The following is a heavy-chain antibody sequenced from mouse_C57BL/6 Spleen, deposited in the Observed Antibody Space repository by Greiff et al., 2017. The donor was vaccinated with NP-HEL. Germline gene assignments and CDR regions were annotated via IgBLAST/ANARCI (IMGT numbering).Heavy chain of an antibody. CDR3: ARDGAAWFAY. CDR2: ISDGGSYT. V-gene: IGHV5-4*01. CDR1: GFTFSSYA. Sequence: EVKLMESGGGLVKPGGSLKLSCAASGFTFSSYAMSWVRQTPEKRLEWVATISDGGSYTYYPDNVKGRFTISRYNAKNNLYLQMSHLKAEDTAMYYCARDGAAWFAYWGQGTLVTVSA. J-gene: IGHJ3*01.